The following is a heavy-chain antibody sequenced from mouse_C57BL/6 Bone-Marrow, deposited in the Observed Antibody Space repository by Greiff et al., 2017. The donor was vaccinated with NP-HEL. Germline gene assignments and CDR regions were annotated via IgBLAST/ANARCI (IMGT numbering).Heavy chain of an antibody. J-gene: IGHJ2*01. CDR3: ARSGESRYFDY. CDR1: GYAFSSSW. D-gene: IGHD1-1*01. Sequence: QVQLQQSGPELVKPGASVKISCKASGYAFSSSWMNWVKQRPGKGLEWIGRIYPGDGDTNYNGKFKGKATLTADKSSSTAYMQLSSLTSEDSAVYFCARSGESRYFDYWGQGTTLTVSS. CDR2: IYPGDGDT. V-gene: IGHV1-82*01.